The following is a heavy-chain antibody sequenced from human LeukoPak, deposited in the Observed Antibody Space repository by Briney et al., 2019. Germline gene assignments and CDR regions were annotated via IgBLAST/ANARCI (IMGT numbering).Heavy chain of an antibody. J-gene: IGHJ4*02. V-gene: IGHV1-46*01. D-gene: IGHD3-22*01. CDR3: ARDSYYYDSSGYDFDY. CDR2: INPSGGST. CDR1: GYTFTSYY. Sequence: ASVKVSCKASGYTFTSYYMHWVRQAPGQGLEWMGIINPSGGSTSYAQKFQGRVTMTRDTFTSTVYMELSSLRSEDTAVYYCARDSYYYDSSGYDFDYWGQGTLVTVSS.